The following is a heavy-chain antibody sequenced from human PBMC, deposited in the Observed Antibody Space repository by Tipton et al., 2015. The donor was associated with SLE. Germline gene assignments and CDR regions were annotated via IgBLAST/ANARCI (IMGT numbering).Heavy chain of an antibody. CDR3: ARAGLEGATTPYYFDY. Sequence: LRLSCTVSGGSISSYYWSWIRQPAGKGLEWIGRIYTSGSTNYNPSLKSRVTMSVDTSKNQFSLKLRSVTAADTAVYYCARAGLEGATTPYYFDYWGQGTLVTVSS. CDR2: IYTSGST. J-gene: IGHJ4*02. CDR1: GGSISSYY. D-gene: IGHD1-26*01. V-gene: IGHV4-4*07.